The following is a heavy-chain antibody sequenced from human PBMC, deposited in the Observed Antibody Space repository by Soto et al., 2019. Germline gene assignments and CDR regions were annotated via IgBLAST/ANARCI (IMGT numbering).Heavy chain of an antibody. CDR1: AFTSKKLA. J-gene: IGHJ6*03. CDR2: VTGSGTGT. CDR3: AKGTAYAQYYYMDV. Sequence: EVLLLESGGGLVQPGGSLRLSCAVSAFTSKKLAMTWVRQAPGEGLEWVSSVTGSGTGTYYAESVKGRFTISRANAKNTLFLQMNSLRAEDTAVYYCAKGTAYAQYYYMDVWGKGTTVTVSS. D-gene: IGHD3-16*01. V-gene: IGHV3-23*01.